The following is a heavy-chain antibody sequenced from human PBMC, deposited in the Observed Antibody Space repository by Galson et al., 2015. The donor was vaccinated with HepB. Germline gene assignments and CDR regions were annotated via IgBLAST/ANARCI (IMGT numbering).Heavy chain of an antibody. CDR1: GFTFSSYS. D-gene: IGHD3/OR15-3a*01. V-gene: IGHV3-21*01. J-gene: IGHJ4*02. CDR3: AREDWLFYFDY. Sequence: SLRLSCAASGFTFSSYSMNWVRQAPGKGLEWVSSISSSSSYIYYADSVKGRFTISRDNTKNSLYLQMNSLRAEDTAVYYCAREDWLFYFDYWGQGTLVTVSS. CDR2: ISSSSSYI.